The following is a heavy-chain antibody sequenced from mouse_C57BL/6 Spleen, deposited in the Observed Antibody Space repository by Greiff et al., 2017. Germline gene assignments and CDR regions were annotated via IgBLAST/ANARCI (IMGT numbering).Heavy chain of an antibody. V-gene: IGHV1-55*01. Sequence: QVQLQQPGAELVKPGASVKMSCKASGYTFTSYWITWVKQRPGQGLEWIGDIYPGSGSTNYNEKFKSKATLTVDTSSSPAYMQLSSLTSEDSAVYYCARGGERYWYFDVWGTGTTVTVSS. CDR1: GYTFTSYW. CDR2: IYPGSGST. CDR3: ARGGERYWYFDV. J-gene: IGHJ1*03.